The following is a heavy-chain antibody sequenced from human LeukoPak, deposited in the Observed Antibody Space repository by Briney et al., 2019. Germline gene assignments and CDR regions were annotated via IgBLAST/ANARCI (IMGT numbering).Heavy chain of an antibody. J-gene: IGHJ6*02. CDR2: IIPILGIA. CDR3: ASLGYCSGGSCHIYYYYGMDV. CDR1: GGTFSSYA. V-gene: IGHV1-69*04. D-gene: IGHD2-15*01. Sequence: SVKVSCKASGGTFSSYAISWVRQAPGQGLEWMGRIIPILGIANYAQKFQGRVTITADKSTSTAYMELSSLRSEDTAVYYCASLGYCSGGSCHIYYYYGMDVWGQGTTVTVSS.